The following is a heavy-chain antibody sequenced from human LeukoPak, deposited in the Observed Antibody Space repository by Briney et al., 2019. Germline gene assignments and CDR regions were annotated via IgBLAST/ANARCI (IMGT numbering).Heavy chain of an antibody. J-gene: IGHJ4*02. CDR3: ARDKPSMGSDY. CDR1: GGSFSGYY. Sequence: SETLSLTCAVYGGSFSGYYWSWIRQPPGKGLEWIGEINHSGSTNYNPSLKSRVTISVDTSKNQFSLKLSSVTAADTAVYYCARDKPSMGSDYWGQGALVTVSS. CDR2: INHSGST. D-gene: IGHD3-16*01. V-gene: IGHV4-34*01.